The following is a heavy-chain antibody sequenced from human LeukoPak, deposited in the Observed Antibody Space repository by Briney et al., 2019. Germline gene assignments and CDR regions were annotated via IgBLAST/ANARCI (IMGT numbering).Heavy chain of an antibody. CDR1: GGSISSGGYS. CDR3: ARGPNYSSGWFVFDY. J-gene: IGHJ4*02. D-gene: IGHD6-19*01. Sequence: SQTLSLTCAVSGGSISSGGYSRSWIRQPPGKGLEWIGYIYHSGSTYYNPSLKSRVTISVDRSKNQFSLKLSSVTAADTAVYYCARGPNYSSGWFVFDYWGQGTLVTVSS. CDR2: IYHSGST. V-gene: IGHV4-30-2*01.